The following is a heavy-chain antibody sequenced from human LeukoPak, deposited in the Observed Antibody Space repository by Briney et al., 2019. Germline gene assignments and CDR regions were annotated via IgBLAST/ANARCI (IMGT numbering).Heavy chain of an antibody. CDR2: IGGSGGST. V-gene: IGHV3-23*01. J-gene: IGHJ4*02. CDR3: AKVSQGYSFIFDY. CDR1: GFTFSSYA. D-gene: IGHD5-18*01. Sequence: GGSLRLSCAASGFTFSSYAMSWVRQAPGKGLEWVSAIGGSGGSTYYADSVKGRFTISRDNSKNTLYLQMNSLRAEDTAVYYCAKVSQGYSFIFDYWGQGTLVTVPS.